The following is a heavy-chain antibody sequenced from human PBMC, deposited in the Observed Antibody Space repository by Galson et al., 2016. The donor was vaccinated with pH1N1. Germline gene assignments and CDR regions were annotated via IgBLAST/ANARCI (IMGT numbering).Heavy chain of an antibody. Sequence: TLSLTCTVSGGSINSGDSYWSWIRQHPGRGLEWIGHIYYTGSTQYNASLKSRVTISVDTSKSQFSLKLSSVTAADTAVYYYARRFLEQLEGLPSDAFDFWGQGTMVTVAS. CDR3: ARRFLEQLEGLPSDAFDF. V-gene: IGHV4-31*03. CDR1: GGSINSGDSY. CDR2: IYYTGST. J-gene: IGHJ3*01. D-gene: IGHD3-3*01.